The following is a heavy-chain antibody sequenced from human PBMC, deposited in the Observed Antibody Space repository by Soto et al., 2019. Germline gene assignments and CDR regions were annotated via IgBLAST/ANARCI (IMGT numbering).Heavy chain of an antibody. CDR2: IFFRGNA. Sequence: LSLTRKVSGYSISSGTYYWGWIRQPPGKGLEWIGNIFFRGNAYYNPSLKSRVTVSVETSKNQFSLKLASVTAADTAVYYCARRVVGNSCYFDYWGQGTLVTVSS. CDR3: ARRVVGNSCYFDY. CDR1: GYSISSGTYY. D-gene: IGHD6-13*01. J-gene: IGHJ4*02. V-gene: IGHV4-39*01.